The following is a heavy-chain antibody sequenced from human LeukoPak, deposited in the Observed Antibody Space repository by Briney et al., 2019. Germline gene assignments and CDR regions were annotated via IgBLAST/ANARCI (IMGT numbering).Heavy chain of an antibody. Sequence: GGSLRLSCAASGFTFSSYAMSWVCQAPGKGLEWVSAISGSGGSTYYADSVKGRFTISRDNSKNTLYLQMNSLRAEDTAVYYCAKDLEYYYDSSGYLWGQGTLVTVSS. D-gene: IGHD3-22*01. CDR2: ISGSGGST. CDR3: AKDLEYYYDSSGYL. J-gene: IGHJ4*02. V-gene: IGHV3-23*01. CDR1: GFTFSSYA.